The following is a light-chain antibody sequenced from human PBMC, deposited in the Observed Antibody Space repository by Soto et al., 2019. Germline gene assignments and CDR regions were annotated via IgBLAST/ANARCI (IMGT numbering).Light chain of an antibody. V-gene: IGLV2-14*01. CDR3: SSYTSSSTLVV. J-gene: IGLJ2*01. CDR2: DVN. Sequence: QSALTQPASVSGSPGQSITISCTGTSSDVGGYNYVSWYQQHPGKAPILMIYDVNNRPSGVSNRFSGSKSGNTASLTISGLQAEDEADYYCSSYTSSSTLVVFGGGTKLTVL. CDR1: SSDVGGYNY.